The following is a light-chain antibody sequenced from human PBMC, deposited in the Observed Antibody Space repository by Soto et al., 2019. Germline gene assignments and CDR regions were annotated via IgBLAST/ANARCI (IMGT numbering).Light chain of an antibody. CDR1: SSDVGGYNY. J-gene: IGLJ7*01. CDR3: SSYAVSTPV. V-gene: IGLV2-8*01. CDR2: EDS. Sequence: QSALTQPPSASGSPGQSVTISCTGTSSDVGGYNYVSWYQHPTGTAHKLMIYEDSTRPSGVPDRCSGSKSCNTSSLTVSGLQAEDESDYYCSSYAVSTPVFGGGTQLTVL.